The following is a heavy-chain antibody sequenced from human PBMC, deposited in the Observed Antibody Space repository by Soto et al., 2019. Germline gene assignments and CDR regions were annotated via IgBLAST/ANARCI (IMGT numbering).Heavy chain of an antibody. CDR1: GGSFSGYY. Sequence: SETLSLTCAVYGGSFSGYYWSWIRQPPGKGLEWIGEINHSGSTNYNPSIKSRVTISVDTSKNQFSLKLSSVTAADTAVYYCARGGNGSYPFDYWGQGTLVPVSS. V-gene: IGHV4-34*01. CDR3: ARGGNGSYPFDY. J-gene: IGHJ4*02. CDR2: INHSGST. D-gene: IGHD1-26*01.